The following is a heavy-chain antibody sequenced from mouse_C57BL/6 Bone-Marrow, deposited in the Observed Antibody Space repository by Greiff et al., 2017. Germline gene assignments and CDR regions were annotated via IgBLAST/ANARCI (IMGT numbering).Heavy chain of an antibody. CDR1: GYTFTDYY. V-gene: IGHV1-19*01. J-gene: IGHJ2*01. D-gene: IGHD1-1*01. CDR2: INPYNGGT. CDR3: ARGPDDYGSSPVYVDY. Sequence: EVKLMESGPVLVKPGASVKMSCKASGYTFTDYYMNWVKQSHGKSLEWIGVINPYNGGTSYNQKFKGKATLTVDTSSSTAYMELNSLTSEDSAVYYCARGPDDYGSSPVYVDYWGQGTTLTVSS.